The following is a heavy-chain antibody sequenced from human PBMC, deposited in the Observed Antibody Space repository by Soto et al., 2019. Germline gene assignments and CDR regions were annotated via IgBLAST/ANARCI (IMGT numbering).Heavy chain of an antibody. CDR3: AKEVPLRGVVVVAECPWFDS. D-gene: IGHD2-15*01. V-gene: IGHV3-23*01. CDR1: GFTFSSYA. J-gene: IGHJ5*01. CDR2: ISGSGGST. Sequence: GGSLRLSCAASGFTFSSYAMSWVRQAPGKGLEWVSAISGSGGSTYYADSVKGRFTISRDNSKNTLYLQMNSLRAEDTAVYYCAKEVPLRGVVVVAECPWFDSWGKGTLVTV.